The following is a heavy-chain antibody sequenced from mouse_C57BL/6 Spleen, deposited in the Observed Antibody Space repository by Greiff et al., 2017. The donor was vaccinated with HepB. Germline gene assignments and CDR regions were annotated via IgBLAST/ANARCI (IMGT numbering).Heavy chain of an antibody. CDR2: ILPGSGST. J-gene: IGHJ1*03. V-gene: IGHV1-9*01. CDR1: GYTFTGYW. CDR3: AKGALITTVVATNFDV. Sequence: VQLQQSGAELMKPGASVKLSCKATGYTFTGYWIEWVKQRPGHGLEWIGEILPGSGSTNYNEKFKGKATFTADTSSNTAYMQLSSLTTEDSAIYYCAKGALITTVVATNFDVWGTGTTVTVSS. D-gene: IGHD1-1*01.